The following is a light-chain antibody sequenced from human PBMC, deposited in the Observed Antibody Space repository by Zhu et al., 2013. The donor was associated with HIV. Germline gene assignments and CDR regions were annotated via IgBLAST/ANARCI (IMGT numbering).Light chain of an antibody. Sequence: QSVLTQPPSASGTPGQRVTISCSGSSSNIGSNTVSWYQQLPGTAPKLLIYSSSQRPSRVPDRFSGSKSGTSASLAISGLQSEDEADYYCAVWDDSLTGYVFGTGTKVTVL. V-gene: IGLV1-44*01. CDR2: SSS. J-gene: IGLJ1*01. CDR1: SSNIGSNT. CDR3: AVWDDSLTGYV.